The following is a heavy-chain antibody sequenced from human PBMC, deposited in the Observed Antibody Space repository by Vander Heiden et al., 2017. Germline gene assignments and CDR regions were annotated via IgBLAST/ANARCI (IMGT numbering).Heavy chain of an antibody. Sequence: QVQLLQSWAEVKKPGASVKVSCKASGYTFTGYYMHWVRQAPGQGLEWMGWINPNSGGTNYAQKFQGRVTMTRDTSISTAYMELSRLRSDDTAVYYCARGIAAARDYYGMDVWGQGTTVTVSS. D-gene: IGHD6-13*01. V-gene: IGHV1-2*02. CDR2: INPNSGGT. CDR3: ARGIAAARDYYGMDV. CDR1: GYTFTGYY. J-gene: IGHJ6*02.